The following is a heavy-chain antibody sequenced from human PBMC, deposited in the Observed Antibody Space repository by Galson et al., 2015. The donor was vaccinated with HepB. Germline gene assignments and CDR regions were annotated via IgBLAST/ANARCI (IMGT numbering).Heavy chain of an antibody. CDR2: FHYSGDT. V-gene: IGHV4-59*08. CDR3: ARHNPVADSRGWYTAFDY. D-gene: IGHD6-19*01. J-gene: IGHJ4*02. CDR1: DGSISAYY. Sequence: QVQLQESGPGLVKPSETLSLTCSVSDGSISAYYWSWIRQPPGKGLEWIAYFHYSGDTKYKPSLKSRVTISLDTSTNQFSLKLRSVTAADAAVYYCARHNPVADSRGWYTAFDYWGRGTLVTVSS.